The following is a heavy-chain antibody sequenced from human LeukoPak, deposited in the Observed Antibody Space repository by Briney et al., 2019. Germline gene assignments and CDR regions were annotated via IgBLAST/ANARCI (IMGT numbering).Heavy chain of an antibody. D-gene: IGHD4-11*01. CDR2: IYPGDSDT. J-gene: IGHJ4*02. CDR3: ARDRPSYSNYGLDY. CDR1: AHSFTSFW. Sequence: ESLKSSCKVSAHSFTSFWIGWGRQMPGKGLEWMGIIYPGDSDTRYSPSFQGQVTISADNSISTVYLQRSSLKASDTALYYCARDRPSYSNYGLDYWGQGTLVAVSS. V-gene: IGHV5-51*01.